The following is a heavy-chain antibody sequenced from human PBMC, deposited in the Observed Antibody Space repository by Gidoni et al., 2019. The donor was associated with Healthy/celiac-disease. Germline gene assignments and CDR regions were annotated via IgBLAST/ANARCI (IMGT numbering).Heavy chain of an antibody. D-gene: IGHD3-10*01. J-gene: IGHJ4*02. V-gene: IGHV3-23*01. Sequence: GKGLEWVSAISGSGGSTYYADSVKGRFTISRDNSKNTLYLQMNSLRAEDTAVYYCAKEHIIYGSGSYYTNFDYWGQGTLVTVSS. CDR3: AKEHIIYGSGSYYTNFDY. CDR2: ISGSGGST.